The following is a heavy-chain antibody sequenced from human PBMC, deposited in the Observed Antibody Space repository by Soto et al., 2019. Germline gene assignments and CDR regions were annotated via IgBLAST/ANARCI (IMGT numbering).Heavy chain of an antibody. V-gene: IGHV4-34*01. CDR3: ARSRWVLLWFGESKYRDQGAVGNGMDV. J-gene: IGHJ6*02. Sequence: SETLSLTCAVYGGSFSGYYWSWIRQPPGKGLEWIGEINHSGSTNYNPSLKSRVTISVDTSKNQFSLKLSSVTAADTAVYYCARSRWVLLWFGESKYRDQGAVGNGMDVWGQGTTVTVSS. CDR2: INHSGST. CDR1: GGSFSGYY. D-gene: IGHD3-10*01.